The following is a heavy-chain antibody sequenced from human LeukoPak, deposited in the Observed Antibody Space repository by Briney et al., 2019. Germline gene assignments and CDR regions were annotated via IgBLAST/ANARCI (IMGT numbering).Heavy chain of an antibody. V-gene: IGHV4-34*01. J-gene: IGHJ5*02. CDR1: GGSFSGYY. Sequence: SETLSLTCAVYGGSFSGYYWSWIRQPPGKGREWSGEINHSGSTNYNPSLKSRVTLSVDTSKNQFSLKLSSLTAANTAVYYCARGFHTVTTGGWFDPWGQGTLVTVSS. CDR2: INHSGST. D-gene: IGHD4-17*01. CDR3: ARGFHTVTTGGWFDP.